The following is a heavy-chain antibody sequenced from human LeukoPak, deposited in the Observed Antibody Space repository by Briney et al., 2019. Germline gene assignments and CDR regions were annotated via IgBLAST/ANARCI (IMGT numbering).Heavy chain of an antibody. J-gene: IGHJ6*03. CDR3: ARTGGSFYFYYYMDV. Sequence: PSETLSLTCAVYGGSFSDYYWSWIRQPPGKGLEWIGEINHSGSTNYSPSLKSRVTISVDTSKNQFSLKLSSVTAADTAVYFCARTGGSFYFYYYMDVWGKGTTVTVSS. CDR2: INHSGST. CDR1: GGSFSDYY. D-gene: IGHD1-26*01. V-gene: IGHV4-34*01.